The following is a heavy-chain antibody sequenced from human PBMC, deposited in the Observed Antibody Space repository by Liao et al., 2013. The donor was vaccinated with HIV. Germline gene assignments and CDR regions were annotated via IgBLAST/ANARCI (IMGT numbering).Heavy chain of an antibody. J-gene: IGHJ1*01. D-gene: IGHD1-26*01. V-gene: IGHV4-59*01. CDR3: AREGGYSGSYTQYFQH. Sequence: QVQLQESGPGLVKPSETLSLTCTVSGGSISSYYWSWIRQPPGKGLEWIGYIYYSGSTNYNPSLKSRVTISVDTSKNQFSLKLSSVTAADTAVYYCAREGGYSGSYTQYFQHWGQGTLVTVSS. CDR2: IYYSGST. CDR1: GGSISSYY.